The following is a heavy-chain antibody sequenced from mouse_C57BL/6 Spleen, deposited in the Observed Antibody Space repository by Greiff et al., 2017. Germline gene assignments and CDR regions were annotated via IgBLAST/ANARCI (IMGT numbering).Heavy chain of an antibody. CDR3: AKIYSNTYAMDY. CDR1: GFSLTSYG. CDR2: IWRGGST. J-gene: IGHJ4*01. D-gene: IGHD2-5*01. Sequence: VKLVESGPGLVQPSQSLSITCTVSGFSLTSYGVHWVRQSPGKGLEWLGVIWRGGSTDYNAAFMSRLSITKDNSKSQVFFKMNSLQADDTAIYCCAKIYSNTYAMDYWGQGTSVTVSS. V-gene: IGHV2-5*01.